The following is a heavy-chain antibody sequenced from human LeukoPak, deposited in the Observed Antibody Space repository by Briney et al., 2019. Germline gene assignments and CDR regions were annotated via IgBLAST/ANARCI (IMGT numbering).Heavy chain of an antibody. D-gene: IGHD3-22*01. J-gene: IGHJ4*02. CDR3: ARTRYYDSSGGDY. CDR2: INPNSGGT. V-gene: IGHV1-2*06. CDR1: GYTLTGYY. Sequence: ASVKVSCKASGYTLTGYYMHWVRQAPGQGLEWMGRINPNSGGTNYAQKFQGRVTMTRDTSISTAYMELSSLRSEDTAVYYCARTRYYDSSGGDYWGQGTLVTVSS.